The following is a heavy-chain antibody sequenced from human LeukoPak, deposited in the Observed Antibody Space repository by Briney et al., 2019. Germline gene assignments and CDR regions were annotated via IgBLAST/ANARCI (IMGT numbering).Heavy chain of an antibody. D-gene: IGHD3-22*01. CDR2: INHSGST. CDR1: GGSFSGYY. CDR3: ASGSVVVPDYYFDY. J-gene: IGHJ4*02. V-gene: IGHV4-34*01. Sequence: SETLSLTCAVYGGSFSGYYWSWIRQPPGKGLEWIGEINHSGSTNYNPSLKSRVTIPVDTSKNQFSLKLSSVTAADTAVYYCASGSVVVPDYYFDYWGQGTLVTVSS.